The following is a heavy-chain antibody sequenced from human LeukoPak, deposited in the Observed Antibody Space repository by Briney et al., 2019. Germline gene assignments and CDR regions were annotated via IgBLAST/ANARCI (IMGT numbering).Heavy chain of an antibody. CDR3: ARDWRGYSSEPFDY. CDR1: GGAFSSYA. V-gene: IGHV1-69*05. Sequence: EASVKVSCKASGGAFSSYAISWVRQAPGQGLEWMGRIIPIFGTANYAQKCQGRVTITTDESTSTAYTELSSLRSEDPAVYYCARDWRGYSSEPFDYWGQGTLVTVSS. J-gene: IGHJ4*02. D-gene: IGHD6-19*01. CDR2: IIPIFGTA.